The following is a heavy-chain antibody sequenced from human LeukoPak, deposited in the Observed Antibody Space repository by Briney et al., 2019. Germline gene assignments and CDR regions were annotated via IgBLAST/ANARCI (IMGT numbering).Heavy chain of an antibody. D-gene: IGHD3-16*02. CDR2: ISSSGSTI. J-gene: IGHJ4*02. CDR1: GFTFSDYY. CDR3: AKDQGDYVWGSYLPD. V-gene: IGHV3-11*01. Sequence: GGSLRLSCAASGFTFSDYYMSWIRQAPGKGLEWVSYISSSGSTIYYADSVKGRFTISRDNSKNTLYLQMNSLRAEDTAVYYCAKDQGDYVWGSYLPDWGQGTLVTVSS.